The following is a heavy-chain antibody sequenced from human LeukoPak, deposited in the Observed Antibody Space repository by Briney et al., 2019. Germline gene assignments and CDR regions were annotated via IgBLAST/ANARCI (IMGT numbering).Heavy chain of an antibody. Sequence: SVKVSCKASGYTFTGYHMHRVRQAPGQGLEWMGGIVPTFETANYAQKFQDRFTITADESTDTVYMELGSLTSEDTAVYYCARDRGHCDTSRCYINWFDPWGQGTLVIVSP. CDR1: GYTFTGYH. J-gene: IGHJ5*02. D-gene: IGHD2/OR15-2a*01. V-gene: IGHV1-69*13. CDR3: ARDRGHCDTSRCYINWFDP. CDR2: IVPTFETA.